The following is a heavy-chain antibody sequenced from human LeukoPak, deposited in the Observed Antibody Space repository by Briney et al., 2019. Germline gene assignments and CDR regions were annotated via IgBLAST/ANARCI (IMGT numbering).Heavy chain of an antibody. CDR1: GYSFTDYY. D-gene: IGHD2-21*02. Sequence: GASVKVSCKASGYSFTDYYIHWARQAPGQGLEWMGWINPKGGGINYAPEFQGRVTMTRDTSITTAYMELSSLRPDDTAMYYCARDTCDGGDCFNWFDPWGQGTLVTVSS. V-gene: IGHV1-2*02. J-gene: IGHJ5*02. CDR3: ARDTCDGGDCFNWFDP. CDR2: INPKGGGI.